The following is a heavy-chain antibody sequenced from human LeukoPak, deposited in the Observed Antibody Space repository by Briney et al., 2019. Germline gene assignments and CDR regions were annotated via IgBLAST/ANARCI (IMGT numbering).Heavy chain of an antibody. CDR2: IRYDGSNK. J-gene: IGHJ3*02. CDR1: GFTFSSYG. Sequence: GGSLRLSCAASGFTFSSYGMHWVRQAPGKGLEWVAFIRYDGSNKYYADSVKGRFTISRDNAKNSLYLQMNSLRAEDTAVYYCARDRHGPRRGAFDIWGQGTMVTVSS. D-gene: IGHD5-24*01. V-gene: IGHV3-30*02. CDR3: ARDRHGPRRGAFDI.